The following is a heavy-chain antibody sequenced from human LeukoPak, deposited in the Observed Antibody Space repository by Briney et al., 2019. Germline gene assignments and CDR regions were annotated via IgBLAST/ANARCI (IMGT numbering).Heavy chain of an antibody. CDR1: GFTFSSYS. CDR2: ISSSSSYI. Sequence: PGGSLRLSCAASGFTFSSYSMNWARQAPGKGLEWVSSISSSSSYIYYADSMKGRFTISRDNAKNSLYLQMNSLRAEDTAVYYCARDRPREYYDSSGDLDYWGQGTLVTVSS. J-gene: IGHJ4*02. CDR3: ARDRPREYYDSSGDLDY. D-gene: IGHD3-22*01. V-gene: IGHV3-21*01.